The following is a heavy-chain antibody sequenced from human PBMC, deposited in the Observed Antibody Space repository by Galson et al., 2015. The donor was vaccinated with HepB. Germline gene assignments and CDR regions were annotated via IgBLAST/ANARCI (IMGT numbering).Heavy chain of an antibody. J-gene: IGHJ6*02. CDR3: AREKVVVVPAARHYYYYGMDV. D-gene: IGHD2-2*01. CDR2: INAGNGNT. V-gene: IGHV1-3*01. CDR1: GYTFTSYA. Sequence: SVKVSCKASGYTFTSYAMHWVRQAPGQRLEWMGWINAGNGNTKYSQKFQGRVTITRDTSASTAYMELSSLRSEDTAVYYCAREKVVVVPAARHYYYYGMDVWGQGTTVTVSS.